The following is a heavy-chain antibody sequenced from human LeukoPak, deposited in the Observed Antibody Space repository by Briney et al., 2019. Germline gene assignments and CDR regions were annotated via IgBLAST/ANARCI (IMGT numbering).Heavy chain of an antibody. CDR2: ISPDGSST. Sequence: GGSLRLSCVASQFTFRNYWMHWVRQAPGRGLEWLSYISPDGSSTTYADSVRGRFTISRDNAKNTLYLQMNGLRAEDTAVYFCATAWSYWGQGTLVTVSS. V-gene: IGHV3-74*03. J-gene: IGHJ4*02. CDR3: ATAWSY. CDR1: QFTFRNYW. D-gene: IGHD2-21*02.